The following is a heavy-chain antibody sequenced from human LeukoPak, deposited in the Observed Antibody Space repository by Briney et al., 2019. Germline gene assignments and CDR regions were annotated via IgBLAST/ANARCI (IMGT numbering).Heavy chain of an antibody. CDR2: IIPIFGTA. CDR1: GGTFSSYA. CDR3: ARLNRPYCSSTSCYTYYYYMDV. D-gene: IGHD2-2*01. V-gene: IGHV1-69*13. Sequence: SVKVSCKASGGTFSSYAISWVRQAPGQGLEWMGGIIPIFGTANYAQKFQGRVTITADESTSTAYMELSSLRSEDTAVYYCARLNRPYCSSTSCYTYYYYMDVWGKGTTVTVSS. J-gene: IGHJ6*03.